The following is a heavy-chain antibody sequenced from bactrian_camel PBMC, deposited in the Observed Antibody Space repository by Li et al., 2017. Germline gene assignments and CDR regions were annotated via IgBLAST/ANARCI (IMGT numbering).Heavy chain of an antibody. D-gene: IGHD1*01. V-gene: IGHV3S1*01. CDR3: AAGAAGQWNGISVYAYKY. J-gene: IGHJ4*01. CDR2: ISSSGSLT. Sequence: EGVEAISSSGSLTNYGIAVKGRFTTSRDNSANTVYLQMTSLKPEDTAMYYCAAGAAGQWNGISVYAYKYWGQGTQVTVS.